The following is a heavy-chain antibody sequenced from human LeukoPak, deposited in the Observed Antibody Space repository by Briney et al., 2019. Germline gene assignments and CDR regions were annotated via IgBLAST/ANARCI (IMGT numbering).Heavy chain of an antibody. D-gene: IGHD3-22*01. J-gene: IGHJ6*02. CDR2: ISAYNGST. CDR1: GYTFTSYG. V-gene: IGHV1-18*01. CDR3: ARDQEISGSSYGMDV. Sequence: ASVKVSCKASGYTFTSYGISWVRQAPGQGLEWMGWISAYNGSTNYAQKLQGRVTMTTDTSTRTAYMELRSLRSDDSAVCYCARDQEISGSSYGMDVWGQGTTVTVSS.